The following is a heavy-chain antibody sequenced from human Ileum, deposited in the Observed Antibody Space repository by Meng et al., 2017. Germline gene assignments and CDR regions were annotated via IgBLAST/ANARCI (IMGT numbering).Heavy chain of an antibody. CDR1: GFIVSRAF. J-gene: IGHJ4*02. CDR3: ASGHLDY. V-gene: IGHV3-53*02. Sequence: VLMVENVGGLNQPGGSQRLSFAASGFIVSRAFMGWVRQAPGKGLEWVSIIHSGGNTYYADSVKGRFTISRDNSKNTVYLQMNSLRAEDTAIYYCASGHLDYWGQGTLVTASS. CDR2: IHSGGNT.